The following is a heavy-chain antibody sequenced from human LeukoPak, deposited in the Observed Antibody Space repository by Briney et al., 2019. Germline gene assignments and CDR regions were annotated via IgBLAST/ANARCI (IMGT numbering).Heavy chain of an antibody. V-gene: IGHV4-38-2*02. J-gene: IGHJ3*01. CDR3: ARESGHYDFWSS. D-gene: IGHD3-3*01. Sequence: PSETLSLTCTVSGYSISSGYYWGWIRQPPGKGLEWIGSIYHSGSTYYNPSLKSRVTISVDTSKNQFSLKLSSVTAADTAVYYCARESGHYDFWSSWGQGTMVTVSS. CDR1: GYSISSGYY. CDR2: IYHSGST.